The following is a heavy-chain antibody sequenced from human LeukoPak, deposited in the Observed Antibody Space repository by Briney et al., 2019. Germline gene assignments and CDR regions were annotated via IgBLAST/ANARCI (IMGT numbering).Heavy chain of an antibody. CDR3: ARDGRGGLRGDNWFDP. CDR1: GYTSTNSG. V-gene: IGHV1-18*01. CDR2: ISPYNGNT. Sequence: ASVKVSCKASGYTSTNSGINWVRQAPGQGLEWMVWISPYNGNTNYAQNFQGRFTMTTDTSTSTAYMKLRSLRFDDTAVYYCARDGRGGLRGDNWFDPGGQGTLVTVSS. D-gene: IGHD4-17*01. J-gene: IGHJ5*02.